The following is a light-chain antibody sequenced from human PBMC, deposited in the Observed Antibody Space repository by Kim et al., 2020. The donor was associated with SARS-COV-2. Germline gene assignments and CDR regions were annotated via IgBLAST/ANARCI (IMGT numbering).Light chain of an antibody. CDR3: QAWDSYTV. Sequence: VSVSPGQTASIYCSGDKLGDNYVYWYQQKPGQSPVLVIYQDTKRPSGIPGRFSGSSSGNTATLAISGTHAMDEADYYCQAWDSYTVFGGGTQLTVL. V-gene: IGLV3-1*01. CDR2: QDT. CDR1: KLGDNY. J-gene: IGLJ2*01.